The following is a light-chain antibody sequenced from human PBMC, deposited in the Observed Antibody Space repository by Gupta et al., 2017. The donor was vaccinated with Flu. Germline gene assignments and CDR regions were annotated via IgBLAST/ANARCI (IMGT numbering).Light chain of an antibody. CDR1: QSLLNTNGYTY. J-gene: IGKJ2*01. Sequence: VTPGEPAPISCRSSQSLLNTNGYTYLDWYLQKPGQSPQLLIYLVSSRASGVPDRFSGSGSGTDFTLKISRVEAEDVGVYYCRQALQTPYTFGQGTKLEIK. CDR3: RQALQTPYT. V-gene: IGKV2-28*01. CDR2: LVS.